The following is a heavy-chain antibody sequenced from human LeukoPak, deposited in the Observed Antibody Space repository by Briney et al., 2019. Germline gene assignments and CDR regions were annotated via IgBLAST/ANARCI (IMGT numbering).Heavy chain of an antibody. D-gene: IGHD3-16*01. CDR3: TRDTFGGDDF. V-gene: IGHV3-74*03. Sequence: PGGSLRLSCAASGFTFSSYWMHWVRQVPGKGLVWVSRIESTGSSTAYADSVKGRFTISRDNAKNTLSLQMNSLRAEDTAVYYCTRDTFGGDDFWGQGTLVTVSS. CDR1: GFTFSSYW. J-gene: IGHJ4*02. CDR2: IESTGSST.